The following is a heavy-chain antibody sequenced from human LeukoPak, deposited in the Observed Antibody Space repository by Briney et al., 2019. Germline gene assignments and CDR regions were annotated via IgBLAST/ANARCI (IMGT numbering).Heavy chain of an antibody. Sequence: GGSLRLSCAASGFTFSSYAMSWVRQAPGKGLEWVSAISGSGGSTYYADSVKGRFTISRDNSKNTLYLQMNSLRAEDTAVYYCAKKGDYYDSSGYYNFDYWGQGTLVTVS. CDR2: ISGSGGST. J-gene: IGHJ4*02. CDR3: AKKGDYYDSSGYYNFDY. CDR1: GFTFSSYA. D-gene: IGHD3-22*01. V-gene: IGHV3-23*01.